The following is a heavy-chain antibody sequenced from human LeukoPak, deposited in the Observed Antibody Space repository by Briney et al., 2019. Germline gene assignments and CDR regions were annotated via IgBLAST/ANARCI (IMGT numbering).Heavy chain of an antibody. Sequence: SETLSLTCAVSGGSISSNNWWSWVRQPPEKGLEWIGEVHPDGNTKYNPSLKSRVAVSMDRTKNQVSLKMTSVTAADTAVYYCATYYEILTAYTFDSWGQGTLVTVSS. V-gene: IGHV4-4*02. CDR2: VHPDGNT. J-gene: IGHJ4*02. D-gene: IGHD3-9*01. CDR3: ATYYEILTAYTFDS. CDR1: GGSISSNNW.